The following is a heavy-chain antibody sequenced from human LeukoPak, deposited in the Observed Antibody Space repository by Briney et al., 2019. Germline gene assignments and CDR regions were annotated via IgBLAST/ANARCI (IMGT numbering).Heavy chain of an antibody. CDR3: AREGGGYCSSTSCYLDY. J-gene: IGHJ4*02. D-gene: IGHD2-2*01. Sequence: PGGSLRLSCAAYGFTFSSYWMSWVRQAPGKGLEWVANIKQDGSEKYYVDSVKGRFTISRDNAKNSLYLQMNSLRAEDTAVYYCAREGGGYCSSTSCYLDYWGQGTLVTVSS. CDR1: GFTFSSYW. V-gene: IGHV3-7*01. CDR2: IKQDGSEK.